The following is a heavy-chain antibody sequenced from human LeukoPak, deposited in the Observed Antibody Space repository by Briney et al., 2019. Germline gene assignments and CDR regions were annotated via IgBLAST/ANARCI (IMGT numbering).Heavy chain of an antibody. CDR1: GFTVSTTD. CDR2: SYIGGNA. Sequence: AGTLSLSCAASGFTVSTTDISWVRQPQGKGLDWVSLSYIGGNAYYADSVKGRFTISRDNSKNTLYLQMNSLTAEDTAVYYCARGFRSVTTWGYFDYWGQGTLVTVSS. J-gene: IGHJ4*02. V-gene: IGHV3-66*01. CDR3: ARGFRSVTTWGYFDY. D-gene: IGHD4-17*01.